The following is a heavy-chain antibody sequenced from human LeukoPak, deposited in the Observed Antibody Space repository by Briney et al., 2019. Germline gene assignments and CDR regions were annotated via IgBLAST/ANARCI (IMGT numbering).Heavy chain of an antibody. D-gene: IGHD5-24*01. J-gene: IGHJ4*02. V-gene: IGHV6-1*01. CDR1: GDSVSSNSAA. Sequence: SQTLSLTCAISGDSVSSNSAAWNWIRQSPSRGLEWLGRTYYRSKWYNDYAVSVKSRITINPDTSKNQFSLQLNSVTPEDTAVYYCARVRRDGYNPLYYFDYWGQGTLVTVSS. CDR3: ARVRRDGYNPLYYFDY. CDR2: TYYRSKWYN.